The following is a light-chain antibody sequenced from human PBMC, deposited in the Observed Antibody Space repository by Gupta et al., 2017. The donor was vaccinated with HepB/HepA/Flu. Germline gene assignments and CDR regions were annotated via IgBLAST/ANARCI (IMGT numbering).Light chain of an antibody. Sequence: QSALTQPASVSVSPGQPITISCTGIRSDVGIYVSWYQQYTAKSPKLIIYSVTKRPAGVANRFSGSKSGNTASLTISALQAEDEADYYCSSYTSSETWVFGGGTKLTVL. V-gene: IGLV2-14*03. J-gene: IGLJ3*02. CDR3: SSYTSSETWV. CDR1: RSDVGIY. CDR2: SVT.